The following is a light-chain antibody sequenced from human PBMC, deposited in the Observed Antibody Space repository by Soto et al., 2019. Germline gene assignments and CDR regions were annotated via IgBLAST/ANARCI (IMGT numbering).Light chain of an antibody. CDR3: QIWVTGIVV. Sequence: QSVLTQSPSASASLEASVKLTCTLSSGHSSYAIAWHQQQPEKGPRYLMNLNIDGSHSKGDGIPDRFSGSSSGAERYLTISSLQSEDEADYYCQIWVTGIVVFGGGTKLTVL. CDR2: LNIDGSH. CDR1: SGHSSYA. V-gene: IGLV4-69*01. J-gene: IGLJ2*01.